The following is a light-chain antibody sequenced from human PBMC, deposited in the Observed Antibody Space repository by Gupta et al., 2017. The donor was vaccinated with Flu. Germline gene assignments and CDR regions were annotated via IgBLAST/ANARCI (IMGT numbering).Light chain of an antibody. J-gene: IGKJ4*01. V-gene: IGKV3-11*01. Sequence: IVMTQSPPSLSVSQGDRATLTCRASQGITNYLAWYQQKPGQAPRLLIYEPSYRDPGVPARFSGSGSGTDFTLTISSLEPEDFAVYYCQQYTNWLITFGRGTRVEI. CDR2: EPS. CDR1: QGITNY. CDR3: QQYTNWLIT.